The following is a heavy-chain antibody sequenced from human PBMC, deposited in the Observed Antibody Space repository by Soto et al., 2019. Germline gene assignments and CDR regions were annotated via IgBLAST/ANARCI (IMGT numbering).Heavy chain of an antibody. CDR3: ARVDSSGYPGPYYFDY. CDR2: IIPIFGTA. V-gene: IGHV1-69*13. CDR1: GGTFSSYA. D-gene: IGHD3-22*01. Sequence: SVKVSCKASGGTFSSYAISWVRQAPGQGLEWMGGIIPIFGTANYAQKFQGRVTITADESTSTAYMELSSLRSEDTAVYYCARVDSSGYPGPYYFDYWGQGTLVTVSS. J-gene: IGHJ4*02.